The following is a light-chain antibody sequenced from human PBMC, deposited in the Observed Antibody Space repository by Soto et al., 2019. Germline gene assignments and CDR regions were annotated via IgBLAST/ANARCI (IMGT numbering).Light chain of an antibody. CDR3: SSYAGSRNV. CDR2: EVN. J-gene: IGLJ1*01. V-gene: IGLV2-8*01. CDR1: SSDVGGYNY. Sequence: QSVLTQPPSASGSPGQSVAISCTRTSSDVGGYNYVSWYQQHPGKAPKLMIYEVNKRPSGVPDRFSGSKSGNTASLTVSGLQAEDEADYYCSSYAGSRNVFGAGTKVTVL.